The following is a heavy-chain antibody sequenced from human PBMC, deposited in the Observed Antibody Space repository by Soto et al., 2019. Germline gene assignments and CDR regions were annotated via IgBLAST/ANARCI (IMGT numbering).Heavy chain of an antibody. J-gene: IGHJ4*02. V-gene: IGHV4-39*01. CDR2: IYYSGST. CDR3: ARSRYSSGWYFDY. Sequence: SETLSLTCTVSGGSISSSSYYWGWIRQPPGKGLEWIGSIYYSGSTYYNPSLKSRVTISVDTSKNQFSLKLSSVTAADTAVYYCARSRYSSGWYFDYWGQGTLVTVSS. CDR1: GGSISSSSYY. D-gene: IGHD6-19*01.